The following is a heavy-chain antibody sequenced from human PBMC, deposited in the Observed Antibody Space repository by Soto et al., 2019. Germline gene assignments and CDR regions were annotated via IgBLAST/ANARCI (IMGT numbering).Heavy chain of an antibody. J-gene: IGHJ4*02. CDR3: AHRPGGSGWRYYFDY. CDR2: TYWNDDD. CDR1: GFSLTSTGVG. Sequence: SGHTLVNPTHTLTLTCSFSGFSLTSTGVGVGWFRQPPGKALEWLGLTYWNDDDRYRSSLRSRLTITKDTSKNQVVLTMTNMDPEDTATYYCAHRPGGSGWRYYFDYWGQGTLVTVSS. D-gene: IGHD6-19*01. V-gene: IGHV2-5*01.